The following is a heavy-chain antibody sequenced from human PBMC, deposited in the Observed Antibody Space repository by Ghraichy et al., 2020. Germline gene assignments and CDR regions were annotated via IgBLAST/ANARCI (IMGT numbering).Heavy chain of an antibody. D-gene: IGHD3-22*01. CDR2: IKQDGSEK. CDR3: ARDSYYFDSSGYLPYNWFDP. J-gene: IGHJ5*02. CDR1: GFTFSSYW. Sequence: GESLNISCVASGFTFSSYWMSWVRQAPGKGLEWVANIKQDGSEKKYVDSVKGRFTISRDNAKNLLSLQMNSLRAEDTAVYYCARDSYYFDSSGYLPYNWFDPWGQGTLVTVSS. V-gene: IGHV3-7*03.